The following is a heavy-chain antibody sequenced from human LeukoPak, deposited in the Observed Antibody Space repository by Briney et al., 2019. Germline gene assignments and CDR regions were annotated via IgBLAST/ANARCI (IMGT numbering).Heavy chain of an antibody. D-gene: IGHD3-22*01. CDR3: ARTGDSKLHDAFDI. Sequence: ASVKVSCKASGYTFTGYYMHWVRQAPGQGLEWMGRINPNSGGTNYAQKLQGRVTMTTDTSTSTVYVELRSLRSDDTAVYYCARTGDSKLHDAFDIWGQGTMVTVSS. V-gene: IGHV1-2*06. J-gene: IGHJ3*02. CDR2: INPNSGGT. CDR1: GYTFTGYY.